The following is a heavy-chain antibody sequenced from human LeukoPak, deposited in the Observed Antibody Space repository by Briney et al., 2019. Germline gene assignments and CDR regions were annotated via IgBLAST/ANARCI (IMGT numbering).Heavy chain of an antibody. J-gene: IGHJ5*02. Sequence: KPSETLSLTCAVYGGSFSGYYWSWIRQPPGKGLEWIGEINHSGSTNYNPSLKSRVTISVDTSKNQFSLKLSSVTAADTAVYYCASTPGGNPPAWGQGTLVTVSS. D-gene: IGHD4-23*01. CDR2: INHSGST. CDR3: ASTPGGNPPA. CDR1: GGSFSGYY. V-gene: IGHV4-34*01.